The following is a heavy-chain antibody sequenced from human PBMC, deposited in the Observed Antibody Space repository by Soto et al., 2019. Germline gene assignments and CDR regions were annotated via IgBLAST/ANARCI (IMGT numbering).Heavy chain of an antibody. Sequence: QVQLVQSGAEVKKPGSSVKVSCKASGGTFSSYAISWVRQAPGQGLEWMGGIIPIFGTANYAQKFQGRVTITADESTSTAYMELSSLRSEDTAVYYCAISRYCGGDCFPSYYYYGMDVWGQGTTVTVSS. CDR1: GGTFSSYA. V-gene: IGHV1-69*01. J-gene: IGHJ6*02. CDR2: IIPIFGTA. CDR3: AISRYCGGDCFPSYYYYGMDV. D-gene: IGHD2-21*02.